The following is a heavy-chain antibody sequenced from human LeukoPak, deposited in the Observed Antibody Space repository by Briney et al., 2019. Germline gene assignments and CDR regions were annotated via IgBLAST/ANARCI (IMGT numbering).Heavy chain of an antibody. J-gene: IGHJ4*02. V-gene: IGHV4-30-4*01. CDR3: ARVPTYYYDSSGYYFDY. D-gene: IGHD3-22*01. CDR2: IYYSGST. CDR1: GGSISSGDYY. Sequence: SQTLSLTCTVSGGSISSGDYYWSWIRQPPGKGLEWIGYIYYSGSTYYNPSLKSRVTISVDTSKNQISLKLSSVTAADTAVYYCARVPTYYYDSSGYYFDYWGQGTLVTVSS.